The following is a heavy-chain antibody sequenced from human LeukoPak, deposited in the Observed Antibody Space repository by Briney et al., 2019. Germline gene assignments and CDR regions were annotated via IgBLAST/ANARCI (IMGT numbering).Heavy chain of an antibody. CDR3: ARAVVQGVNIDY. V-gene: IGHV4-59*01. CDR1: GGSISSYY. CDR2: IYYSGST. Sequence: SETLSLTCTVSGGSISSYYWSWIRQPPGKGLGWIGYIYYSGSTNYNPSLKSRVTISVDTSKNQFSLKLSSVTAADTAVYYCARAVVQGVNIDYWGQGTLVTVSS. J-gene: IGHJ4*02. D-gene: IGHD3-10*01.